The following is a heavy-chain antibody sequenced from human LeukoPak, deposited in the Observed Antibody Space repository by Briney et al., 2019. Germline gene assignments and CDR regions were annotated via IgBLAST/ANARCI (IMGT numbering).Heavy chain of an antibody. Sequence: SETLSLTCTVSGGSISSYYWSWIQQPPGKGLEWIGYIFYSGSTNYNPSLKSRVTISVDTSKNQLSLKLNSVTAEDTAVYYCARAYFNRPFDIGGQGKMVTVSS. V-gene: IGHV4-59*01. D-gene: IGHD2/OR15-2a*01. CDR1: GGSISSYY. CDR2: IFYSGST. CDR3: ARAYFNRPFDI. J-gene: IGHJ3*02.